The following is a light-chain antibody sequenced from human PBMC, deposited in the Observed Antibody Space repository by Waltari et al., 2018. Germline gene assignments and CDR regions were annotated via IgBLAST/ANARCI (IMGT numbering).Light chain of an antibody. CDR1: SSDVGGYNF. J-gene: IGLJ1*01. V-gene: IGLV2-14*01. CDR3: SSFTTTNAPYV. CDR2: EVS. Sequence: QSALTQPASVSGSPGQSIAISCTGTSSDVGGYNFVTWYQHPPGKAPKVRIYEVSNRPSGVSDRFSGSKSGNTASLTISGLQAEDEADYYCSSFTTTNAPYVFGAGTKVTVL.